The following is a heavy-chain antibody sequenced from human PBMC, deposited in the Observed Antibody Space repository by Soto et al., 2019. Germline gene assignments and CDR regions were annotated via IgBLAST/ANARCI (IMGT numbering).Heavy chain of an antibody. D-gene: IGHD1-26*01. Sequence: SVKVSCKASGGTFSSYAISWVRQAPGQGLEWMGGIIPIFGTANYAQKFQGRVTITADKSTSTAYMELSSLRSEDTAVYYCANQSGADYYYYYGMDVWGQGTTVTVSS. V-gene: IGHV1-69*06. CDR2: IIPIFGTA. CDR3: ANQSGADYYYYYGMDV. J-gene: IGHJ6*02. CDR1: GGTFSSYA.